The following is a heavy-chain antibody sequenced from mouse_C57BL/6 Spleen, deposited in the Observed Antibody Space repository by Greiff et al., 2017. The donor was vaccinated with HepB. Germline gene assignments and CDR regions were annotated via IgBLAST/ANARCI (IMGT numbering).Heavy chain of an antibody. Sequence: EVQLVESGGGLVQPGGSMKLSCVASGFTFSNYWMNWVRQSPEKGLEWVAQIRLKSDNYATHYAESVKGRFTISRDDSKSSVYLQMNNLRAEDTGIYYCTGPVITTVVVDWYFDVWGTGTTVTVSS. D-gene: IGHD1-1*01. J-gene: IGHJ1*03. CDR1: GFTFSNYW. CDR3: TGPVITTVVVDWYFDV. CDR2: IRLKSDNYAT. V-gene: IGHV6-3*01.